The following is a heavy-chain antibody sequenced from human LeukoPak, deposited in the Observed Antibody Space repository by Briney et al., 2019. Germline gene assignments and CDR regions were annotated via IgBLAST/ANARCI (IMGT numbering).Heavy chain of an antibody. CDR3: AREGQWLDS. CDR1: VFIFSSHA. CDR2: INSNGDST. D-gene: IGHD6-19*01. V-gene: IGHV3-64*01. Sequence: GGSLSLSCAATVFIFSSHAMHWVRQAPGKGLEYVAAINSNGDSTYHAYSVKGRFTISRDNSKNSLYLQMGCLRAEDMAVYYCAREGQWLDSWGLGTLVTVSS. J-gene: IGHJ5*01.